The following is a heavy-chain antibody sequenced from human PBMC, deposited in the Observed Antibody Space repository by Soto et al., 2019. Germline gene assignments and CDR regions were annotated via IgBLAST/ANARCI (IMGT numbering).Heavy chain of an antibody. CDR3: ARDHYYGDYSWFDP. CDR1: SGSISSTIYS. CDR2: IYYSGST. D-gene: IGHD4-17*01. J-gene: IGHJ5*02. V-gene: IGHV4-31*03. Sequence: SETLSLTCTVSSGSISSTIYSWDWIRQHPGKGLEWIGYIYYSGSTYYNPSLKSRVTISVDTSKNQFSLKLSSVTAADTAVYYCARDHYYGDYSWFDPWGQGTLVTVSS.